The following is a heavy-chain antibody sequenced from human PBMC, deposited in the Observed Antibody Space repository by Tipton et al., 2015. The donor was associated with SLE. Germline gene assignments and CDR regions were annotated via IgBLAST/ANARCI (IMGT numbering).Heavy chain of an antibody. V-gene: IGHV4-34*01. J-gene: IGHJ5*02. CDR3: ARVATKKDWFDP. CDR1: GASINSNF. CDR2: INHSGST. Sequence: LRLSCTVSGASINSNFWSWIRQPPGKGLEWIGEINHSGSTNYNPSLKSRVTISVDTSKNQFSLKLSSVTAADTAVYYCARVATKKDWFDPWGQGTLVTVSS. D-gene: IGHD5-12*01.